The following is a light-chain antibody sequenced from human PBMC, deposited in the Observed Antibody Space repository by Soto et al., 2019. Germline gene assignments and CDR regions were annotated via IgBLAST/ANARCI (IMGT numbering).Light chain of an antibody. CDR1: SSDVGGYNY. Sequence: QSALTQPASVSGSPGQSIAVSCTGTSSDVGGYNYVSWYQHHPGKAPKLMIYDVSYRPSGVSNRFSGSKSGNTASLTISGVQAEDEADYYCSSHSSASTDVFGTGTKLTVL. CDR3: SSHSSASTDV. J-gene: IGLJ1*01. V-gene: IGLV2-14*03. CDR2: DVS.